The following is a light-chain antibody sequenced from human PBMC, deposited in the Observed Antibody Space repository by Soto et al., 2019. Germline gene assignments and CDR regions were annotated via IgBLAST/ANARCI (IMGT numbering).Light chain of an antibody. Sequence: EIVLTQSPGTLSLSPGERATLSCSASQSVSSSYLAWYQQKPGQAPRLLIYGASSRATGIPDRFSGSGSGTDFTLTISRLEPEDFAVYYCQQYSGSPWTFGQGTKVDIK. CDR2: GAS. CDR1: QSVSSSY. CDR3: QQYSGSPWT. V-gene: IGKV3-20*01. J-gene: IGKJ1*01.